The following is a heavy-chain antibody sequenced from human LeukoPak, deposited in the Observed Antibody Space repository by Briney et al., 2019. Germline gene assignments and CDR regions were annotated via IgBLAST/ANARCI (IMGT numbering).Heavy chain of an antibody. Sequence: GGSLRLSCAASGFTFSSYWMSWVRQAPGKGLEWVTTIKQDGSQKYYVDSVKGRFTISRDNAKSSLYLQMNALRVEDTAVYYCASPPLGYCDSTSCRFDYWGQGTLVTVSS. J-gene: IGHJ4*02. CDR2: IKQDGSQK. CDR3: ASPPLGYCDSTSCRFDY. D-gene: IGHD2-2*03. CDR1: GFTFSSYW. V-gene: IGHV3-7*01.